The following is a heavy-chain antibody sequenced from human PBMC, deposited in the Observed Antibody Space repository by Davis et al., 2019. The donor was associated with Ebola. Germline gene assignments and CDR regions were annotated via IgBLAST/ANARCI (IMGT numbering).Heavy chain of an antibody. Sequence: ASVQVSCKASGYTFTGYYIHWVRPAPGRGPEWMGWINPNNGVTKYAQKFQGWVTMTTDTSIRLVYMEMSRLKSDDTAVYFCARGSRFGESIYHFYYMDVWGEGTTVTVSS. J-gene: IGHJ6*03. CDR3: ARGSRFGESIYHFYYMDV. CDR2: INPNNGVT. CDR1: GYTFTGYY. V-gene: IGHV1-2*04. D-gene: IGHD3-10*01.